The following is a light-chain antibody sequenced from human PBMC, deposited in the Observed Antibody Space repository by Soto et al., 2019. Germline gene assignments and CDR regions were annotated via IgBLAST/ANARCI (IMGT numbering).Light chain of an antibody. CDR2: EVS. Sequence: QSALTQPPSASGSPGQSVTISCTGTSSDVGAYKYVSWYQQYPGKAPKLMIYEVSKRPSGVPDRFSGSKSGNTASLTVSGLQAEDEADYYCTSYEGSNIWVFGGGTKLTVL. CDR1: SSDVGAYKY. J-gene: IGLJ3*02. CDR3: TSYEGSNIWV. V-gene: IGLV2-8*01.